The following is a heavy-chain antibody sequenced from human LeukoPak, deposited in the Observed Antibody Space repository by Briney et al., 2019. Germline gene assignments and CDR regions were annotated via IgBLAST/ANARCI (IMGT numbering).Heavy chain of an antibody. CDR1: GDSVSSNSAA. CDR3: ARDQRGSGWYSPFDY. Sequence: SQTLSLTCAISGDSVSSNSAAWXXXXXXXXXXXXXXXXXYYRSKWYNDYAVSVKSRITINPDTSKNQFSLQLNSVTPEDTAVYYCARDQRGSGWYSPFDYWGQGTLVTVSS. CDR2: XYYRSKWYN. D-gene: IGHD6-19*01. J-gene: IGHJ4*02. V-gene: IGHV6-1*01.